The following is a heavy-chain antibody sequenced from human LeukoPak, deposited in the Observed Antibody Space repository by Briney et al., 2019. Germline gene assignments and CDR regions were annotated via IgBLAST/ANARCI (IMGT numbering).Heavy chain of an antibody. Sequence: GGSLRLSCAASGFTFSSYAMSWVRQAPGKGLEWVSAISGSGGSTYYADSVKGRFTISRDNSKNTLYLQMNSLRAEDTAVYYCAKELYDSSGLTYYFDYWGKGPRVTVPS. D-gene: IGHD3-22*01. J-gene: IGHJ4*02. CDR1: GFTFSSYA. CDR2: ISGSGGST. V-gene: IGHV3-23*01. CDR3: AKELYDSSGLTYYFDY.